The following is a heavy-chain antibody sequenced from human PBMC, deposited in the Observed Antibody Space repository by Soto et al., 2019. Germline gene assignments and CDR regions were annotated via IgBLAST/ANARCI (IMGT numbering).Heavy chain of an antibody. D-gene: IGHD3-9*01. Sequence: SETLSLTCDVSGDTISTGGYTWAWIRQPPGKALEWIGHTYHSGSPYYNPSLRSRVTISVDTSNNQFSLKLSSVTAADTAVYYCARQGKLRYFDWLPNWFDPWGQGTLVTVSS. J-gene: IGHJ5*02. CDR3: ARQGKLRYFDWLPNWFDP. CDR1: GDTISTGGYT. CDR2: TYHSGSP. V-gene: IGHV4-30-2*03.